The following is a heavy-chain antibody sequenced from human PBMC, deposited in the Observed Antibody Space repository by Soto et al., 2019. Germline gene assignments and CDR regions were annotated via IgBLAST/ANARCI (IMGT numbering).Heavy chain of an antibody. Sequence: EVQLVESGGGLVQPGGSLRLSCAASGFTVSSNYMSWVRQAPGKGLEWVSVIYSGGSTYYADSVKGRFTISRHNSKNTLSLQMNSLRAEDTAVSYCARENRRGYSYGEIDYWGQGTLVTVSS. J-gene: IGHJ4*02. CDR2: IYSGGST. CDR1: GFTVSSNY. CDR3: ARENRRGYSYGEIDY. D-gene: IGHD5-18*01. V-gene: IGHV3-53*04.